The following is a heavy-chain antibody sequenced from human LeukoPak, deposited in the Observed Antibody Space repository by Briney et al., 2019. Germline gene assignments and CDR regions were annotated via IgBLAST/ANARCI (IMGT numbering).Heavy chain of an antibody. D-gene: IGHD3-10*01. Sequence: PSETLSLTCTVSGDSIINYYWSWIRQSPGKGLEWIGYIYYSGGTKYNPSLKSRVTISVDTSKNQFSLKLSSVTAADTAVYYCARHRGSGSPYFDYWGQGTLVTVSS. V-gene: IGHV4-59*08. CDR3: ARHRGSGSPYFDY. J-gene: IGHJ4*02. CDR2: IYYSGGT. CDR1: GDSIINYY.